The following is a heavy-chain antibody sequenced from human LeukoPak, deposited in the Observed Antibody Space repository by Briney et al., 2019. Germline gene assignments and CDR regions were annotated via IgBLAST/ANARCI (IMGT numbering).Heavy chain of an antibody. J-gene: IGHJ4*02. Sequence: GGSLRLSCAASGFTFSSYEMNWVRQAPGKGLEWVSYISSSGSNIYYPDSVKGRFTISRDNAKNSLYLQMNSLRAEDTAVYYCAGGNYARFDYWGQGTLVTVSS. CDR2: ISSSGSNI. CDR1: GFTFSSYE. CDR3: AGGNYARFDY. V-gene: IGHV3-48*03. D-gene: IGHD1-7*01.